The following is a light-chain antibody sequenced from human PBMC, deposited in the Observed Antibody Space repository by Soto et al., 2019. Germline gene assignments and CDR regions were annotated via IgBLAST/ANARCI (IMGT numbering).Light chain of an antibody. CDR3: QQYNKWPLFS. Sequence: ETVLTQSPATFSVSPGERATLSCRASQSIGSNLAWYQQRPGQPPRLLIYGASTRATGVPARFSGSGSGTEFTLTINRLQSEDFALYYCQQYNKWPLFSFVPGTKVDIK. CDR2: GAS. V-gene: IGKV3-15*01. J-gene: IGKJ3*01. CDR1: QSIGSN.